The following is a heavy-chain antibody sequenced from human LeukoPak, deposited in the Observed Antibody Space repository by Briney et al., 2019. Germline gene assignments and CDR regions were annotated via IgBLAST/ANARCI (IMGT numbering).Heavy chain of an antibody. Sequence: TGGSLRLSCAASGFTFSSYSMNWVRQAPGKGLEWVSSISSSSSYIYYADSVKGRFTISRDNAKNSLYLQMNSVRAEDTAVYYCARAGIAVAGFDYWGQGTLVTVSS. CDR3: ARAGIAVAGFDY. CDR1: GFTFSSYS. D-gene: IGHD6-19*01. J-gene: IGHJ4*02. CDR2: ISSSSSYI. V-gene: IGHV3-21*01.